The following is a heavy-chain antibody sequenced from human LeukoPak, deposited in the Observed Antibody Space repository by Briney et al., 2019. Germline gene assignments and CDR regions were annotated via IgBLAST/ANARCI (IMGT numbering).Heavy chain of an antibody. CDR2: IYTSGST. CDR3: ARRAAAGTHYYYYMDV. D-gene: IGHD6-13*01. CDR1: GGSISSYY. V-gene: IGHV4-4*07. Sequence: SSETLSLTCTVSGGSISSYYWSWIRQPAGKGLEWIGRIYTSGSTNYNPSLKSRVTMSVDTSKNQFSLKLSSVTAADTAVYYCARRAAAGTHYYYYMDVWGKGTTVTISS. J-gene: IGHJ6*03.